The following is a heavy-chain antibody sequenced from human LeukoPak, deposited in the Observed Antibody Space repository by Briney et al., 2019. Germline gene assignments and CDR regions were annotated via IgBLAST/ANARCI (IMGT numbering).Heavy chain of an antibody. CDR1: GFTFSSYA. D-gene: IGHD3-22*01. J-gene: IGHJ4*02. CDR3: ARARRDYYDSSGYFDY. V-gene: IGHV3-30*01. CDR2: ISYDGSNK. Sequence: PGRSLRLSCAASGFTFSSYAMHWIRQAPGKGLYWVAVISYDGSNKYYADSVKGRFTISRDNSKNTLYMQMNSLRAEDTAVYYCARARRDYYDSSGYFDYWGQGTLVTVSS.